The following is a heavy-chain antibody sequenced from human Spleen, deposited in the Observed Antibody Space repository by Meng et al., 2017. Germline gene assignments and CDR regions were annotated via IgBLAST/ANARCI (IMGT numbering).Heavy chain of an antibody. CDR3: ARDLGNRDDY. V-gene: IGHV1-18*01. D-gene: IGHD3-16*01. CDR2: IADHNGNT. Sequence: ASVKVSCKASGYTFISYAISWVRQAPGQGLEWMGWIADHNGNTKYAQRLQDRVTMTIDTSTSTAYMELRSLTSEDTAVYYCARDLGNRDDYWGQGTVVTVSS. CDR1: GYTFISYA. J-gene: IGHJ4*02.